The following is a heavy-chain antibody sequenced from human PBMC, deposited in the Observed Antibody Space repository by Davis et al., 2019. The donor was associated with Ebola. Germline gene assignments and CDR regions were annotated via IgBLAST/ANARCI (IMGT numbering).Heavy chain of an antibody. Sequence: ASVKVSCKASGYTFTSYDINWVRQATGQGLEWMGWMNPNSGNTGYAQKFQGRVTMTRNTSISTAYMELSSLRSEYTAVYYCARGGVLRFLEWLLSDNWFDPWGQGTLVTVSS. CDR1: GYTFTSYD. CDR3: ARGGVLRFLEWLLSDNWFDP. CDR2: MNPNSGNT. D-gene: IGHD3-3*01. J-gene: IGHJ5*02. V-gene: IGHV1-8*01.